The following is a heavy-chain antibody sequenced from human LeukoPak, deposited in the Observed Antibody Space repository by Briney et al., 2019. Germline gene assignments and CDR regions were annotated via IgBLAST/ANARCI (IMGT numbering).Heavy chain of an antibody. D-gene: IGHD3-9*01. CDR1: GFTFSSYW. V-gene: IGHV3-74*01. CDR3: ARDPTYDILTGYTDY. Sequence: GGSLRLSCAASGFTFSSYWMHWVRQAPGKGLVWVSRINSDGSSTSYADSVKGRFTISRDNAKNTLYLQMNSLRAEDTAVYYYARDPTYDILTGYTDYWGQGTLVTVSS. J-gene: IGHJ4*02. CDR2: INSDGSST.